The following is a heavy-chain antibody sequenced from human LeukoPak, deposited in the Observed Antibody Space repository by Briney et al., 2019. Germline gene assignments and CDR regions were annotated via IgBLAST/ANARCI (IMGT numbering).Heavy chain of an antibody. V-gene: IGHV3-23*01. Sequence: GGSLRLSCAASGFTFSSYTMSWVRQAPGKGLGWVSTITTSDGNTYYADSVKGRFTVSRDNSKNTLFLQMNSLRAEDTAVYYCAKDGGLWVSAHWGDSWGRGTLVTVSP. CDR2: ITTSDGNT. D-gene: IGHD7-27*01. J-gene: IGHJ4*02. CDR3: AKDGGLWVSAHWGDS. CDR1: GFTFSSYT.